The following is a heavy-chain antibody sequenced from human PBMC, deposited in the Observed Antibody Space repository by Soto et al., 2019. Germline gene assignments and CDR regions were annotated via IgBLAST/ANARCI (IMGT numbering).Heavy chain of an antibody. Sequence: QITLKESGPTLVKPTQTLTLTCTFSGFSLSTTGVGVGWIRQPPGKAPECLGLIYWDDDKRYSPSLKSRLTITKDTSKHQVVLTMTNMDPVDTATYYCAHRLCDNSCYWAVGYFDSWGQGTLVTVSS. D-gene: IGHD2-15*01. CDR2: IYWDDDK. CDR1: GFSLSTTGVG. CDR3: AHRLCDNSCYWAVGYFDS. J-gene: IGHJ4*02. V-gene: IGHV2-5*02.